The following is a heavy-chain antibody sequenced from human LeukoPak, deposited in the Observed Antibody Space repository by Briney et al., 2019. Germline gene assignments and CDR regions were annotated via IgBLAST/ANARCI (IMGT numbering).Heavy chain of an antibody. D-gene: IGHD5-18*01. J-gene: IGHJ6*04. CDR3: ARSTVGYPWSFMDV. CDR1: GGSISSYY. CDR2: INHSGST. Sequence: PSETLSLTCTVSGGSISSYYWSWIRQPPGKGLEWIGEINHSGSTNYNPSLKSRVTISVDTSKNQFSLKLSSVTAADTAVYYCARSTVGYPWSFMDVWGKGTTVTVSS. V-gene: IGHV4-34*01.